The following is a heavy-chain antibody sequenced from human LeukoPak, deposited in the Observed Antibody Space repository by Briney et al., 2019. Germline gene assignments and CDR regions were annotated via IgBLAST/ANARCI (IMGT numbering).Heavy chain of an antibody. D-gene: IGHD6-13*01. Sequence: SETLSLTCTVSGGSISSSSYYWGWIRQPPGKGLEWIGSIYYSGSTYYNPSPKSRVTISVDTSKNQFSLKLSSVTAADTAVYYCASNTAGTRPNFDYWGQGTLVTVSS. CDR2: IYYSGST. CDR3: ASNTAGTRPNFDY. J-gene: IGHJ4*02. CDR1: GGSISSSSYY. V-gene: IGHV4-39*07.